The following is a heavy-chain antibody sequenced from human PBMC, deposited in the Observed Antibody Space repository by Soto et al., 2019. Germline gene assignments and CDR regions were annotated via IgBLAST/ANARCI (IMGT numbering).Heavy chain of an antibody. CDR1: GFSFTTTRMG. V-gene: IGHV2-5*02. Sequence: SGLTLVNHTETFTLTCTFSGFSFTTTRMGVGWIRQPPGKALELLAIIYWDGESRYNPLLRRRLTLTEDTSKNQVVLTMTNMDPKDTATYYCAHRDSTGTTTYFDSWGQGIPVTVSS. J-gene: IGHJ4*02. CDR3: AHRDSTGTTTYFDS. CDR2: IYWDGES. D-gene: IGHD1-1*01.